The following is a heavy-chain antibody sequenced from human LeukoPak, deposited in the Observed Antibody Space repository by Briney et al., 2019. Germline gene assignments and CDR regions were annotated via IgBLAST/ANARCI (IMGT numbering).Heavy chain of an antibody. D-gene: IGHD3-10*01. CDR3: ARGQPHMVRGVLRSNWIDA. Sequence: SETLSLTCAVYGGSFSGYYWNWICQPPGKGLEWIGEMNHSGSTNYNPSLKSRVTISVDTSKNQFSLKMTSVTAADTAVYYCARGQPHMVRGVLRSNWIDAWGRGTLVTVSS. J-gene: IGHJ5*02. CDR1: GGSFSGYY. CDR2: MNHSGST. V-gene: IGHV4-34*01.